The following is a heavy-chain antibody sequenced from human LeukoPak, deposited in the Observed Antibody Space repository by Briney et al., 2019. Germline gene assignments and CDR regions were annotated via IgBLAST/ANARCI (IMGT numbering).Heavy chain of an antibody. CDR2: ISYDGSNK. J-gene: IGHJ4*02. CDR1: GFTFSSYA. Sequence: GGSLRLSCAASGFTFSSYAMHWVRQAPGKGLEWVAVISYDGSNKYYADSVKGRFTISRDTSKNTLYLQMNSLRVEDTAVYYCATRRFGELTYWGQGTLVTVSS. V-gene: IGHV3-30*14. D-gene: IGHD3-10*01. CDR3: ATRRFGELTY.